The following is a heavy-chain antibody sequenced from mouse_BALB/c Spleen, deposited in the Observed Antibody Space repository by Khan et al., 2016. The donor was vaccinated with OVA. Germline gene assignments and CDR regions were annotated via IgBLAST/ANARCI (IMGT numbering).Heavy chain of an antibody. CDR3: ARDYWFVY. V-gene: IGHV5-6-5*01. CDR1: GFTFSNYA. CDR2: ISIGGST. Sequence: EVQLVESGGGLVTPGRSLKVSCAASGFTFSNYAMSWVRPTPEKRLEWVASISIGGSTYYPDSVKGRFTISRDNARNILYLQMSSLRSEYTAMYYCARDYWFVYWGQGTLVTVAA. J-gene: IGHJ3*01.